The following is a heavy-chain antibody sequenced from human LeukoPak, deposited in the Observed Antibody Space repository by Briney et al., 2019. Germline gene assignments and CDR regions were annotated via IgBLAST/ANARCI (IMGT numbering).Heavy chain of an antibody. Sequence: ASVKVCCKASGYTFTSYYMHWVRQAPGQGLEWMGIINPSGGSTSYAQKFQGRVTMTRDTSTSTVYMELSSLRSEDTAVYYCARELVGARNPTYYMDVWGKGTTVTVSS. V-gene: IGHV1-46*01. J-gene: IGHJ6*03. D-gene: IGHD1-26*01. CDR1: GYTFTSYY. CDR3: ARELVGARNPTYYMDV. CDR2: INPSGGST.